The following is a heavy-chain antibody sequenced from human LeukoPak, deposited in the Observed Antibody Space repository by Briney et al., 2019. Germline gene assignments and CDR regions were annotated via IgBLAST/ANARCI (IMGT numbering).Heavy chain of an antibody. CDR1: GFTFSSYG. Sequence: PGGPLRLSCAASGFTFSSYGMHRVRQAPGKGLEWVANIKQDGTEEYYVDSVRGRFSISKDNAKNSLYLQMNSLRAEDTAVYYCARDPCHGALDYWGQGALVTVSS. V-gene: IGHV3-7*03. D-gene: IGHD2-2*01. J-gene: IGHJ4*02. CDR3: ARDPCHGALDY. CDR2: IKQDGTEE.